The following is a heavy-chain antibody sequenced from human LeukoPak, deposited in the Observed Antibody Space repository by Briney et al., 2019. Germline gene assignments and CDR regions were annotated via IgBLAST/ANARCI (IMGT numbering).Heavy chain of an antibody. D-gene: IGHD4-17*01. V-gene: IGHV3-21*04. Sequence: KPGGSLRLSCAAAGFTFSNYGMNWVRQAPGKGLEWISSISSSSNYIYYAASVKGRFTISRDNSKNTLYLQMNSLRAEDTAVYYCANGFDYGDPFDYWGQGTLVTVSS. CDR1: GFTFSNYG. CDR2: ISSSSNYI. J-gene: IGHJ4*02. CDR3: ANGFDYGDPFDY.